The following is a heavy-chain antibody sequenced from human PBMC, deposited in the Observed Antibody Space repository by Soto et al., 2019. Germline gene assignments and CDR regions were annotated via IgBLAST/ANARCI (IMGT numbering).Heavy chain of an antibody. Sequence: ESGGGVVQPGRSLRLSCAASGFTFSAYGLHWVRQAPGKGLEWVAVISYDKNDKYYADSVRGRFTISRDNSKNTLYLQMNSLRAEDSAVYFCVKDRDGYQWPTYAFDLWGQGTMVTVSS. CDR2: ISYDKNDK. V-gene: IGHV3-30*18. CDR3: VKDRDGYQWPTYAFDL. D-gene: IGHD5-12*01. CDR1: GFTFSAYG. J-gene: IGHJ3*01.